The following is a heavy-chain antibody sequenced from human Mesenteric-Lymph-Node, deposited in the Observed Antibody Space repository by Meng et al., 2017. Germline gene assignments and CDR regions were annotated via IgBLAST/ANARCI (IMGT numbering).Heavy chain of an antibody. V-gene: IGHV1-3*01. CDR3: ARCIAVAGNWFDP. CDR1: GYTFTTYA. J-gene: IGHJ5*02. D-gene: IGHD6-19*01. CDR2: INAGNGNT. Sequence: QVHLVQSGAEVKKPGASVKVSCKAPGYTFTTYAIHWVRQAPGQRLEWMGWINAGNGNTRYSQKFQGRVSITRDTSASTAYMELSSLRSEDTAVYYCARCIAVAGNWFDPWGQGTLVTVSS.